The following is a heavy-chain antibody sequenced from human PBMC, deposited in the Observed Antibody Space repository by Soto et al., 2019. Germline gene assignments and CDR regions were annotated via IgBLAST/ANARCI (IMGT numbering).Heavy chain of an antibody. CDR3: ARDQRAMPTPDWFDP. J-gene: IGHJ5*02. CDR2: INAGNGNT. D-gene: IGHD2-2*01. Sequence: QVQLVQSGAEVKKPGASVKVSCKASGYTFTSYAMHWVRQAPGQRLEWMGWINAGNGNTKYSQKFQGRVTITRDTSASTAYMELSSLRSEDTAVYYCARDQRAMPTPDWFDPWGQGTLVTVSS. V-gene: IGHV1-3*01. CDR1: GYTFTSYA.